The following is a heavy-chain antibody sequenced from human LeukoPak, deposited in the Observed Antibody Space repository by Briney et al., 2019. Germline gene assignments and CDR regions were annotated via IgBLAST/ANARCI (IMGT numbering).Heavy chain of an antibody. J-gene: IGHJ3*02. CDR2: IIPIFGTA. Sequence: SVKVSCKASGGTFSSYAISWVRQAPGQGLEWMGGIIPIFGTANYAQKFQGRVTITADESTSTAYMELSSLRSEDTAVYYCARVTGEGYYDSSGYYLVGAFDIWGQGTMVTVSS. CDR1: GGTFSSYA. CDR3: ARVTGEGYYDSSGYYLVGAFDI. V-gene: IGHV1-69*13. D-gene: IGHD3-22*01.